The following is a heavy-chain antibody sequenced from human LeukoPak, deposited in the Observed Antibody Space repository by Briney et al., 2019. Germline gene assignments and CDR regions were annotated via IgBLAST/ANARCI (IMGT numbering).Heavy chain of an antibody. D-gene: IGHD6-19*01. CDR3: AKVAPLIYSSSGWFDP. CDR2: ISDSGDST. Sequence: PGGSLRLSCAVSGFTFSSYAINWVRRAPGKGLEWVSAISDSGDSTYYADSVKGRFTISRDNSKNTLYLQMNSLRAEDTAVYYCAKVAPLIYSSSGWFDPWGQGTLVTVSS. J-gene: IGHJ5*02. CDR1: GFTFSSYA. V-gene: IGHV3-23*01.